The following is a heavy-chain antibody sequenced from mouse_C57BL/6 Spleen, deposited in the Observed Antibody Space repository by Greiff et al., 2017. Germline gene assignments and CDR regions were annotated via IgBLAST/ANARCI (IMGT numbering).Heavy chain of an antibody. CDR2: IYPGDGDT. CDR1: GYAFSSSW. V-gene: IGHV1-82*01. D-gene: IGHD2-4*01. J-gene: IGHJ4*01. CDR3: ARWDYDYDGAMDY. Sequence: VKLQQSGPELVKPGASVKISCKASGYAFSSSWMNWVKQRPGKGLEWIGRIYPGDGDTNYNGKFKGKATLTADKSSSTAYMQLSSLTSEDSAVYFCARWDYDYDGAMDYWGQGTSVTVSS.